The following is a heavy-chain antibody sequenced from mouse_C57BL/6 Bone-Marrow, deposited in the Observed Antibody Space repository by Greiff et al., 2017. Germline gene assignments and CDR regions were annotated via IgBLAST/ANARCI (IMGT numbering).Heavy chain of an antibody. CDR3: ANYGNYDWFAY. Sequence: ESGPGLVKPSQSLSLTCSVTGYSITSGYYWNWIRQFPGNKLEWMGYISYDGSNNYNPSLKNRISITRDTSKNQFFLKLNSVTTEDTATYYCANYGNYDWFAYWGQGTLVTVSA. CDR1: GYSITSGYY. D-gene: IGHD2-1*01. CDR2: ISYDGSN. J-gene: IGHJ3*01. V-gene: IGHV3-6*01.